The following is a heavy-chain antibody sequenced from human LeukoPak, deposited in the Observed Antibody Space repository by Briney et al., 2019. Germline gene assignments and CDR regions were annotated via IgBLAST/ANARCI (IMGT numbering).Heavy chain of an antibody. CDR2: ISGSGGST. CDR1: GFTFSSYA. Sequence: GGSLRLSCAASGFTFSSYAMSWVRQAPGKGLEWVSAISGSGGSTYYADSVKGRFTISRDNSKNTLYLQMNSLRAEDTAVYYCANRQYYYDSSGYPHRENWFDPWGQGTLVTVSS. D-gene: IGHD3-22*01. J-gene: IGHJ5*02. V-gene: IGHV3-23*01. CDR3: ANRQYYYDSSGYPHRENWFDP.